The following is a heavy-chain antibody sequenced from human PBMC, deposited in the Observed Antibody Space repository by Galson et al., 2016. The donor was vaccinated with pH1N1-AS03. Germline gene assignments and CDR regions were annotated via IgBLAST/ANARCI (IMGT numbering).Heavy chain of an antibody. D-gene: IGHD6-19*01. V-gene: IGHV1-2*02. Sequence: SVKVSCKASGYTLTEYYLHWVRQAPGQGPEWMGWINPNSGGTKYAQKFQGRVTMTRDTSISTAYMEMSNLKSDDTAVYYCARTRPIAVSGTDGFDPWGQGTLVAVSS. CDR2: INPNSGGT. CDR3: ARTRPIAVSGTDGFDP. J-gene: IGHJ5*02. CDR1: GYTLTEYY.